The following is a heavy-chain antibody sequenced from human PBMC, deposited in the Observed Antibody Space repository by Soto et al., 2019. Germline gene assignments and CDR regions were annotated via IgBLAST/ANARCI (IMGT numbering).Heavy chain of an antibody. CDR2: INHSGST. CDR3: ARGGSNYYYYYSMDV. CDR1: GGSFSGYY. V-gene: IGHV4-34*01. D-gene: IGHD3-10*01. Sequence: SETLSLTCAVYGGSFSGYYWSWIRQPPGKGLEWIGEINHSGSTNYNPSLKSRVTISVDTSKNQFSLKLSSVAAADTAVYYCARGGSNYYYYYSMDVWGKGTTVTVSS. J-gene: IGHJ6*03.